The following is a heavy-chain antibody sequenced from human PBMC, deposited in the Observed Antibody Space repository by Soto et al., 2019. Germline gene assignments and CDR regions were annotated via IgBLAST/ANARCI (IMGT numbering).Heavy chain of an antibody. V-gene: IGHV5-51*03. Sequence: EVQLVQSGAEVKKPGESLKISCKGSGYSFTSYWIGWVRQMPGKGLEWMGIIYPGDSDTRYSPSFQGQVTISADKSISTAYLQWSSLKASDTAMYYCARPIDSSSSYFEDAFDIWGQGTMVTVSS. CDR1: GYSFTSYW. CDR2: IYPGDSDT. J-gene: IGHJ3*02. CDR3: ARPIDSSSSYFEDAFDI. D-gene: IGHD6-6*01.